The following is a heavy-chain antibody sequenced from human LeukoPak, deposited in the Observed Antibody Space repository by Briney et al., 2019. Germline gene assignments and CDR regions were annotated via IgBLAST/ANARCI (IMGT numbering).Heavy chain of an antibody. Sequence: GGSLRLSCAASGFTFGSYSMNWVRQAPGKGLEWVSSISSSSSYLYYADSVKGRFTISRDNAKNSLYLQMNSLRAEDTAVYYCAREKDDYMDVWGKGTTVTVSS. V-gene: IGHV3-21*01. CDR2: ISSSSSYL. CDR3: AREKDDYMDV. CDR1: GFTFGSYS. J-gene: IGHJ6*03.